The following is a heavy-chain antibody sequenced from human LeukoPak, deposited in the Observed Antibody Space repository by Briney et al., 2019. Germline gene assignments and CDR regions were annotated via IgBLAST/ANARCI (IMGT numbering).Heavy chain of an antibody. V-gene: IGHV4-4*07. D-gene: IGHD4-23*01. CDR2: IYTSGST. J-gene: IGHJ3*02. CDR3: ARLPTVVTRVAFDI. CDR1: GNSISTYY. Sequence: SETLSLTCTVSGNSISTYYWSWIRQPAGKGLEWIGRIYTSGSTNYNPSLKSRVTMSIDTSKSQFSLKLSSVTAADTAVYYCARLPTVVTRVAFDIWGQGTVVTVSS.